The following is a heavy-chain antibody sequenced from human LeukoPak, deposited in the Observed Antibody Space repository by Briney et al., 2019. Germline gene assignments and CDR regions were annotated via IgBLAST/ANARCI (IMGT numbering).Heavy chain of an antibody. CDR1: GGSISSGGYY. CDR3: ARFQPPWSGYYDSSGYYYAAQFDY. D-gene: IGHD3-22*01. V-gene: IGHV4-31*03. Sequence: SQTLSLTCTVSGGSISSGGYYWSWIRQHPGKGLEWIGYIYYSGSTYYNPSLKSRVTISVDTSKNQFSLKLSSVTAADTAVYYCARFQPPWSGYYDSSGYYYAAQFDYWGQGTLVTVSS. CDR2: IYYSGST. J-gene: IGHJ4*02.